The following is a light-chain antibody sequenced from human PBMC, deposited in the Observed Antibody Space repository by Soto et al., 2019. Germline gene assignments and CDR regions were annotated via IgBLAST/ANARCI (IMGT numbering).Light chain of an antibody. V-gene: IGKV3-15*01. CDR1: QSVSSN. J-gene: IGKJ5*01. CDR2: GAS. Sequence: EIGMTQSPATLSMSLGEGATLSCRASQSVSSNLAWYQQKPGQAPRLLIYGASTRATGIPARFSGSGSGTDFTLTISSLQPEDFSVYYCQQRSNWPLITFGQGTRLEIK. CDR3: QQRSNWPLIT.